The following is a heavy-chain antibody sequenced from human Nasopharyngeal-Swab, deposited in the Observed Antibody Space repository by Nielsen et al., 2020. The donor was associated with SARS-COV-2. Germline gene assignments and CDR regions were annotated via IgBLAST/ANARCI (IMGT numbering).Heavy chain of an antibody. CDR3: ARESGSSQYSAYYMDV. CDR2: IIPVFGTT. D-gene: IGHD2-15*01. Sequence: SVKVSCKPSGGTFNSYAFSWVRQAPGQGLEWMGRIIPVFGTTNYAQDFQGSVTITSDPSTAPAYMQLSSLRSEDTAVYYCARESGSSQYSAYYMDVWGKGTAVTVSS. CDR1: GGTFNSYA. V-gene: IGHV1-69*13. J-gene: IGHJ6*03.